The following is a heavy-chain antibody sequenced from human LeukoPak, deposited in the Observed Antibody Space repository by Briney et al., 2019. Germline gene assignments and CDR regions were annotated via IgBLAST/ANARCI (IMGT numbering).Heavy chain of an antibody. Sequence: PGGSLRLSCTVAGFSFTNYAMHGVRQAPGEGLEWVAVISYDESKIYYADFVKGRFTISRDLSTNTLYLQMNSLTTEDTAMYFCARRPVAAEYFQHWGQGTLVTVSS. CDR3: ARRPVAAEYFQH. CDR2: ISYDESKI. D-gene: IGHD6-25*01. CDR1: GFSFTNYA. V-gene: IGHV3-30*03. J-gene: IGHJ1*01.